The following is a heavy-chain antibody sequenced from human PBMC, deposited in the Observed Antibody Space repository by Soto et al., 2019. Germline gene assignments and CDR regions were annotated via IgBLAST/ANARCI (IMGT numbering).Heavy chain of an antibody. J-gene: IGHJ4*02. CDR2: ISRSSSFI. D-gene: IGHD1-7*01. CDR3: ARDMTSGTNDY. CDR1: GFTFSTYS. V-gene: IGHV3-21*01. Sequence: GGSLRLSCVASGFTFSTYSMNWVRQAPGKGLEWVSSISRSSSFIYYRDSVKGRFTISRDNAENSLYLQMNSLRAEDTAVYYCARDMTSGTNDYWGQGTLVSVST.